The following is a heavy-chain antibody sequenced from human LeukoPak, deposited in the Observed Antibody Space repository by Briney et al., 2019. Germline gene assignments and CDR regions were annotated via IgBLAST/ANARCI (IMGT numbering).Heavy chain of an antibody. Sequence: GGSLRLSCAASGFTFSSYEMNWVRQAPGKGLEWVSYISSSGSTIYYADSVEGRFTISRDNAKNSLYLQMNSLRAEDTALYYCARDRGNQRGYYYYYMDVWGKGTTVTVSS. CDR1: GFTFSSYE. CDR2: ISSSGSTI. J-gene: IGHJ6*03. V-gene: IGHV3-48*03. CDR3: ARDRGNQRGYYYYYMDV. D-gene: IGHD1-14*01.